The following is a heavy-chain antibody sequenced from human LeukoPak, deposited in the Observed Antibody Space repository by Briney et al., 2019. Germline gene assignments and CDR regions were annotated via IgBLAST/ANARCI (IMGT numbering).Heavy chain of an antibody. Sequence: GGSLRLSCAASGFTFSSYDMHWVRPATGKGLEWVSAIGTAGDTYYPGSVKGRFTISRENAKNSLYLQMNSPRAGDTAVYYCARGLRYCSGGSCYNSDAFDIWGQGTMVTVSS. V-gene: IGHV3-13*04. CDR1: GFTFSSYD. J-gene: IGHJ3*02. D-gene: IGHD2-15*01. CDR3: ARGLRYCSGGSCYNSDAFDI. CDR2: IGTAGDT.